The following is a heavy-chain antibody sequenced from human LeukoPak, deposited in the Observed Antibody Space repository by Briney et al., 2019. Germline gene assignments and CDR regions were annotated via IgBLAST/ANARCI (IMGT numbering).Heavy chain of an antibody. CDR2: IYYSGST. D-gene: IGHD1-26*01. J-gene: IGHJ4*02. CDR3: AREVGATTN. CDR1: GDSTSSDRYY. Sequence: SETLSLTCTVSGDSTSSDRYYGGWVRQPPGKGLEWIGNIYYSGSTNYNPSLKSRVTISVDTSKNQFSLKLSSVTAADTAVYYCAREVGATTNWGQGALVTVSS. V-gene: IGHV4-61*01.